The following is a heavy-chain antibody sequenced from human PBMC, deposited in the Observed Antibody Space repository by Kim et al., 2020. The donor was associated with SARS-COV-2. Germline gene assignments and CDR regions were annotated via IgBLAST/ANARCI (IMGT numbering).Heavy chain of an antibody. CDR2: IIPIFGTA. D-gene: IGHD3-3*01. CDR3: ARVRFLEWLFAYYYYGMDV. V-gene: IGHV1-69*13. J-gene: IGHJ6*02. Sequence: SVKVSCKASGGNFSSYAISWVRQAPGQGLEWMGGIIPIFGTANYAQKFQGRVTITADESTSTAYMELSSLRSEETAVYYCARVRFLEWLFAYYYYGMDVWGQGTTVTVSS. CDR1: GGNFSSYA.